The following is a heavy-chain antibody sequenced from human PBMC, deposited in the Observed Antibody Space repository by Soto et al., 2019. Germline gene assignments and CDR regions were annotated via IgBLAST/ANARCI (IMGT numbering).Heavy chain of an antibody. CDR2: IRNKVNTYAT. CDR3: SRRRDWTATDPLDY. V-gene: IGHV3-73*01. J-gene: IGHJ4*02. D-gene: IGHD2-21*01. Sequence: GGSLRLSCAASGFTFTDSAIHCVRQASGKGPEWVGRIRNKVNTYATAYAASVKGRFTISRDDATGTTYLQMNSLKTEDTAVYYCSRRRDWTATDPLDYWGQGTLVTVSS. CDR1: GFTFTDSA.